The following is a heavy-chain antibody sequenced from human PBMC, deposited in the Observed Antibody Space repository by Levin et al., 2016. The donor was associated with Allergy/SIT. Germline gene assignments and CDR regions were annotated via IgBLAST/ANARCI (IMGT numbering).Heavy chain of an antibody. CDR2: IDWDDDK. CDR3: ARTVEMATIGGDWYFDL. V-gene: IGHV2-70*04. D-gene: IGHD5-24*01. J-gene: IGHJ2*01. Sequence: SWIRQPPGKALEWLARIDWDDDKFYSTSLKTRLTISKDTSKNQVVLTMTNMDPVDTATYYCARTVEMATIGGDWYFDLWGRGTLVTVSS.